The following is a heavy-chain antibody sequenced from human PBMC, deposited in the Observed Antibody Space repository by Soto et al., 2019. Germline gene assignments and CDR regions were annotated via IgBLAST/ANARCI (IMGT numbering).Heavy chain of an antibody. V-gene: IGHV3-74*01. CDR3: ARGGLETFDY. J-gene: IGHJ4*02. CDR2: INKDGSCK. D-gene: IGHD1-1*01. Sequence: GGSLRLSCAASGFTFSDEWMHWGRQVPGKGLVWVSRINKDGSCKNYADFVEGRFTISRDDANTELYLHMDRLRAVDTSVYYCARGGLETFDYLGQGALVTVSS. CDR1: GFTFSDEW.